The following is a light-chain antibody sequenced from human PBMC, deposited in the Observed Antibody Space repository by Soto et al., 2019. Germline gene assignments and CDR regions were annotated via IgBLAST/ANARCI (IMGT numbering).Light chain of an antibody. Sequence: QSALTQPASVSGSPGQSITISCTGTSSDVGGYNHVAWYQQYPGKAPKLINFEVSDRPSGISNRFSGSKSANTASLSISGLQAEDEADYYCSSYKRGATLVFGGGTKLTVL. CDR2: EVS. J-gene: IGLJ2*01. V-gene: IGLV2-14*01. CDR3: SSYKRGATLV. CDR1: SSDVGGYNH.